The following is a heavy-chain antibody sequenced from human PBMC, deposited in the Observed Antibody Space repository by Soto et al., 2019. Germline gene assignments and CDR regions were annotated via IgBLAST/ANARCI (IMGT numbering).Heavy chain of an antibody. J-gene: IGHJ5*02. Sequence: QVQLVQSGAEVKKPGSSVKVSCKASGGTFSSYAISWVRQAPGQGLEWMGGIIPIFGTANYAQKFQGRVTITADKSTSTAYMELRSLISEDTAVYYCARVPPRDYDFWSGYQRGWFDPWGQGTLVTVSS. V-gene: IGHV1-69*06. CDR1: GGTFSSYA. CDR2: IIPIFGTA. CDR3: ARVPPRDYDFWSGYQRGWFDP. D-gene: IGHD3-3*01.